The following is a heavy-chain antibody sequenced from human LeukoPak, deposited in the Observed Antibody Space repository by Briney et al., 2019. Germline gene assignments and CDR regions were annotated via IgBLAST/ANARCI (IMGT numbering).Heavy chain of an antibody. CDR2: IYPGDSDT. D-gene: IGHD3-22*01. V-gene: IGHV5-51*01. Sequence: LGEALKISCKGSGYSFTTYWIGWVRQMPGKGLEWMGNIYPGDSDTRYSPSFQGQVTTSADKSITTAYLQWSSLRASDTAIYYCARRWYDSSGYSRHFDYWGQGTLVTVPS. CDR1: GYSFTTYW. J-gene: IGHJ4*02. CDR3: ARRWYDSSGYSRHFDY.